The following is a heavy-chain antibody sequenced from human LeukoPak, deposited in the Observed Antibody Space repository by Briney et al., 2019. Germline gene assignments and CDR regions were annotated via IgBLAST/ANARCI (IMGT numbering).Heavy chain of an antibody. CDR2: INPNSGGT. CDR1: GYTFTVYY. D-gene: IGHD6-19*01. V-gene: IGHV1-2*02. Sequence: ASVKVSCKASGYTFTVYYMHWVRQAPGQGLEWMGWINPNSGGTNYAQKFQGRVTMTRDTSISTAYMELSRLRSDDTAVYYCARAVGEQWLVRDDAFDIWGQGTMVTVSS. CDR3: ARAVGEQWLVRDDAFDI. J-gene: IGHJ3*02.